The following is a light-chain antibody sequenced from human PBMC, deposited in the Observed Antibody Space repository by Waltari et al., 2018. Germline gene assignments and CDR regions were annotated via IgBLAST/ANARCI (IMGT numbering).Light chain of an antibody. V-gene: IGKV1-27*01. Sequence: DIQMTQSPSSLSASVGHRSTITFRASQGISNSLAWYQQKPGKVPKLLIYAASTLQSGVPSRFSGSGSGTDFTLTISSLQPEDVATYYCQKYNSAPLTFGGGTKVEIK. CDR1: QGISNS. J-gene: IGKJ4*01. CDR3: QKYNSAPLT. CDR2: AAS.